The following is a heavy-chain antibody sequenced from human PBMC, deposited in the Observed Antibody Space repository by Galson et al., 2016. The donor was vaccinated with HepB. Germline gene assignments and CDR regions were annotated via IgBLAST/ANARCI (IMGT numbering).Heavy chain of an antibody. V-gene: IGHV4-31*03. CDR2: ISYSGNT. J-gene: IGHJ4*02. D-gene: IGHD2-15*01. CDR3: ARDAAAALDY. CDR1: GGSISSGYYY. Sequence: TLSLTCTVSGGSISSGYYYWSWIRQHPGKGLEWIGYISYSGNTYYNPSLKSRVTISVDTSKNQFSLTLSSVPAADTAVYSCARDAAAALDYWGQGTLVTVSS.